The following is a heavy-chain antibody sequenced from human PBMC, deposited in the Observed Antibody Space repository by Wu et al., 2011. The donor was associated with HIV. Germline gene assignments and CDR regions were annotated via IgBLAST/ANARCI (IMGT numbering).Heavy chain of an antibody. J-gene: IGHJ4*02. CDR1: GYTFTGYY. CDR2: INPNSGGT. Sequence: VKKPGASVKVSCKASGYTFTGYYIHWVRQAPGQGLEWMGWINPNSGGTNYAQTFQGRVTMTRDTSISSAYMELSRLRSDDTAVYYCARTRPRIAAAVFYFDYWGQGTLVTVSS. V-gene: IGHV1-2*02. D-gene: IGHD6-13*01. CDR3: ARTRPRIAAAVFYFDY.